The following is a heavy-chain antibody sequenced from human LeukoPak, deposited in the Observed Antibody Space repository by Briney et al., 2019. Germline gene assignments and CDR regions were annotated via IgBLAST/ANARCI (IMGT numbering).Heavy chain of an antibody. Sequence: ASVTVSFKASGYTFTSYAMNWVRQAPGQGLEWMGWINTNTGNPTYAQGFTGRFVFSLDTSVSTAYLQISSLKAEDTAVYYCARVTQLLWFGELYWFDPWGQGTLVTVSS. D-gene: IGHD3-10*01. V-gene: IGHV7-4-1*02. J-gene: IGHJ5*02. CDR3: ARVTQLLWFGELYWFDP. CDR2: INTNTGNP. CDR1: GYTFTSYA.